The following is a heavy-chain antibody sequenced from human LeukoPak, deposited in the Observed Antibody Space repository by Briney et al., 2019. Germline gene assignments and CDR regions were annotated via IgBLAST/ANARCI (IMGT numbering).Heavy chain of an antibody. Sequence: GGSLRLSCAASGFTFSSYAMHWVRQAPGKGLEWVAVISYDGSNKYYADSVKGRFTISRDNSKNTLYLQMNSLRAEDTAVYYCARGPPAVAGKAPGFDYWGQGTLVTVSS. D-gene: IGHD6-19*01. CDR3: ARGPPAVAGKAPGFDY. V-gene: IGHV3-30-3*01. CDR2: ISYDGSNK. CDR1: GFTFSSYA. J-gene: IGHJ4*02.